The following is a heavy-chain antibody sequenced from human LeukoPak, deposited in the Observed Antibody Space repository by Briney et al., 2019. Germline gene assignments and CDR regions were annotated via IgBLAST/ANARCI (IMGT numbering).Heavy chain of an antibody. Sequence: SETLSLTCAVYGGSFSGCYWSWIRQPPGKGLEWIGEINHSGSTNYNPSLKSRVTISVDTSKNQFSLKLSSVTAADTAVYYCARIYCSSTSCYSFDYWGQGTLVTVSS. CDR3: ARIYCSSTSCYSFDY. CDR2: INHSGST. V-gene: IGHV4-34*01. CDR1: GGSFSGCY. D-gene: IGHD2-2*02. J-gene: IGHJ4*02.